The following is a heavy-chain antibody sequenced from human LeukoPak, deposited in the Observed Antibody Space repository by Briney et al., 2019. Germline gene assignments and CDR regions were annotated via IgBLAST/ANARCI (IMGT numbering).Heavy chain of an antibody. CDR3: AREGMMALFDY. CDR2: IYYSGST. V-gene: IGHV4-59*01. Sequence: SETLSLTCTVSGGSISSYYWSWIRQPPGKGLEWIGYIYYSGSTNYNPSLKSRVTISIDTSKNQFSLKLSSVTAADTAVYYCAREGMMALFDYWGQGALVTVSS. J-gene: IGHJ4*02. CDR1: GGSISSYY. D-gene: IGHD5-24*01.